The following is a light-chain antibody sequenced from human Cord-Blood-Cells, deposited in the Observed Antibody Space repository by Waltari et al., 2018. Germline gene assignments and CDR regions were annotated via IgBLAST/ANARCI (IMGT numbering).Light chain of an antibody. V-gene: IGKV3-20*01. CDR2: GAS. Sequence: EIVLTQSPGTLSSSPGERATLSCRASQRVSSSYLAWYQQKPGQAHRLLIYGASSRATGIPDRFSGSGSGTDFTLTISRLEPEDFVVYYCQQYGSSPRTFGQGTKVEIK. CDR3: QQYGSSPRT. CDR1: QRVSSSY. J-gene: IGKJ1*01.